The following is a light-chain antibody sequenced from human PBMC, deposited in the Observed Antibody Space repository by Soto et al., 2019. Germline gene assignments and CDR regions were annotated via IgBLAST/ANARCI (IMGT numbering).Light chain of an antibody. V-gene: IGKV3-20*01. CDR1: QSVSSSY. CDR3: QQYAGSPWT. J-gene: IGKJ1*01. Sequence: EIVLTQSPGTLSLSPGERATLSCRAGQSVSSSYLAWYQQKPDRTPRLLIYAASSRATGIPDRFSGSGSGTDFTLTISRLEPEDFAVYYCQQYAGSPWTFGQGTKVEIK. CDR2: AAS.